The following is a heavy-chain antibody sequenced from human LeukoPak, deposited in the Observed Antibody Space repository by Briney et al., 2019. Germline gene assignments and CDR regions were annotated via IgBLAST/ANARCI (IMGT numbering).Heavy chain of an antibody. J-gene: IGHJ4*02. Sequence: GRSLRLSCAASGFTFDDYAMHWVRQAPGKGLEWVSGISWNSGSIGYADSVKGRFTISRDNAKNSLYLQMNSLRAEDTALYYCAKGRGPGTTFFDYWGQGTLVTVSS. CDR3: AKGRGPGTTFFDY. D-gene: IGHD1-1*01. V-gene: IGHV3-9*01. CDR2: ISWNSGSI. CDR1: GFTFDDYA.